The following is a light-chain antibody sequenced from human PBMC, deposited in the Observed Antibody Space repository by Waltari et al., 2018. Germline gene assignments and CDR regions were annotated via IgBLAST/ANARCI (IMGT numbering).Light chain of an antibody. Sequence: QSREPNYGNTNWNWCQWRPGQAPGRRSYKVSGRDSGVPDRFSGSRSGTDFTLKISRVEADDVGVYYGMQDTEWRRTCGQGTKVQIK. CDR1: QSREPNYGNTN. CDR3: MQDTEWRRT. J-gene: IGKJ1*01. V-gene: IGKV2-30*02. CDR2: KVS.